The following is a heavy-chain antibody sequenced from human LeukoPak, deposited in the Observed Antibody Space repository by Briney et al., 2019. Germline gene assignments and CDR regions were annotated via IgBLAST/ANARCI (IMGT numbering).Heavy chain of an antibody. V-gene: IGHV4-31*03. CDR2: IYYSGST. D-gene: IGHD3-3*01. Sequence: SETLSLTCTVSGGSISSGGYYWSWIRQHPGKGLEWIGYIYYSGSTYYNPSLKSRVTISGDTSKNQFSLKLSSVTAADTAVYYCARDGVGLYYYMDVWGKGTTVTVS. CDR3: ARDGVGLYYYMDV. CDR1: GGSISSGGYY. J-gene: IGHJ6*03.